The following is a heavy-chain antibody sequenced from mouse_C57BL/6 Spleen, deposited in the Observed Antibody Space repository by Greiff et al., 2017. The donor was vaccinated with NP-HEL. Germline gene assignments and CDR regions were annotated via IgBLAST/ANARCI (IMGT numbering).Heavy chain of an antibody. V-gene: IGHV1-82*01. D-gene: IGHD1-1*01. CDR3: ARRGDGTYWYFDV. CDR2: IYPGDGDT. Sequence: VQLQQSGPELVKPGASVKISCKASGYAFSSSWMNRVKQRPGKGLEWIGRIYPGDGDTNYNGKFKGKATLTADKSSSTAYMQLSSLTSEDSAVYFCARRGDGTYWYFDVWGTGTTVTVSS. J-gene: IGHJ1*03. CDR1: GYAFSSSW.